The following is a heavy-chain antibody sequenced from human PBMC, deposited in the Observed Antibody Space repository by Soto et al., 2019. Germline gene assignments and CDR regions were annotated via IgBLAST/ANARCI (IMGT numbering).Heavy chain of an antibody. J-gene: IGHJ4*02. CDR1: GFTFSSYS. CDR3: ARDATVTTSGNPDY. Sequence: GGSLRLSCAASGFTFSSYSMNWVRQAPGKGLEWVSSISSSSSYIYYADSVKGRFTISRDNAKNSLYLQMNSLRAEDTAVYYCARDATVTTSGNPDYWGQGTLVTVSS. D-gene: IGHD4-17*01. CDR2: ISSSSSYI. V-gene: IGHV3-21*01.